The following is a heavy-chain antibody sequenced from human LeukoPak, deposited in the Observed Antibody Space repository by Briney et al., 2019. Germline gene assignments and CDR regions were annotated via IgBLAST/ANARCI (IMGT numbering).Heavy chain of an antibody. V-gene: IGHV4-59*01. D-gene: IGHD3-9*01. J-gene: IGHJ6*03. CDR1: GGSISSYY. CDR2: IYYSGST. Sequence: PSETLSLTCTVSGGSISSYYWSWIRHPPGKGLEWIGCIYYSGSTNYNPSLKSRVTISVDTSKNQFSLKLSSVTAADTAVYYCARLGEHYDILTGYYKGYYMDVWGKGTTVTISS. CDR3: ARLGEHYDILTGYYKGYYMDV.